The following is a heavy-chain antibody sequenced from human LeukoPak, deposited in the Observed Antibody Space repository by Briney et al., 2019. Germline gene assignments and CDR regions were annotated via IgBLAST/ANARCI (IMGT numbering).Heavy chain of an antibody. CDR1: GFTFSSYS. CDR3: ASSGDILTGYSYDAFDI. J-gene: IGHJ3*02. V-gene: IGHV4-59*08. Sequence: GSLRLSCAASGFTFSSYSMNWIRQPPGKGLEWIGYIYYSGSTNYNPSLKSRVTISVDTSKNQFSLKLSSVTAADTAVYYCASSGDILTGYSYDAFDIWGQGTMVTVSS. D-gene: IGHD3-9*01. CDR2: IYYSGST.